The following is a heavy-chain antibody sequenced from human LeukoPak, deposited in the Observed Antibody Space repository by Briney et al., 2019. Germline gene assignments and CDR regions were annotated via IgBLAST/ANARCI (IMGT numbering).Heavy chain of an antibody. CDR1: GYTFTGYY. Sequence: GASAKVSCKASGYTFTGYYMHWVRQAPGQGLEWMGRINPNSGGTNYAQKFQGRVTMTRDTSISTAYMELSRLRSDDTAVYYCARGPRLDSSGWYYGAFDIWGQGTMVTVSS. CDR3: ARGPRLDSSGWYYGAFDI. CDR2: INPNSGGT. D-gene: IGHD6-19*01. V-gene: IGHV1-2*06. J-gene: IGHJ3*02.